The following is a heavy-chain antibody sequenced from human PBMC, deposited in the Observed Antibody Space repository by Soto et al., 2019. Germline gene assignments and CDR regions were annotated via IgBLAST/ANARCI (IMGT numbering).Heavy chain of an antibody. D-gene: IGHD3-9*01. J-gene: IGHJ4*02. CDR3: ASFKFYDILTGYYNAHRRYYFDY. V-gene: IGHV4-39*01. CDR2: IYYSGST. CDR1: GGSISSSSYY. Sequence: SETLSLTCTVSGGSISSSSYYWGWIRQPPGKGLEWIGSIYYSGSTYYNPSLKSRVTISVDTSKNQFSLRLSSVTAADTAVYYCASFKFYDILTGYYNAHRRYYFDYWGQGTLVTVSS.